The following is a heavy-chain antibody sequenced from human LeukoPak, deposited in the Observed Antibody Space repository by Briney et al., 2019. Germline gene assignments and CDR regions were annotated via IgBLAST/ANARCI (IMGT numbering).Heavy chain of an antibody. CDR2: IYYDGSNK. J-gene: IGHJ5*02. V-gene: IGHV3-33*01. D-gene: IGHD3-10*01. Sequence: TGGSLRLSCATSGLTFKNYSMHWVRQAPGKGLEWVAVIYYDGSNKYYADSVKGRFTISRDNSKNTLYLQMNSLRAEDTAVYYCAGDRGLSWFDPWGQGTLVAVSS. CDR1: GLTFKNYS. CDR3: AGDRGLSWFDP.